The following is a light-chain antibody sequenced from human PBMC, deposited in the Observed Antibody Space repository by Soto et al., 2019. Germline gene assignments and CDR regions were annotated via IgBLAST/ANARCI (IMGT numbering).Light chain of an antibody. CDR2: AAS. CDR3: PELNSYPLT. J-gene: IGKJ4*01. Sequence: IQLTQSPSSLSASVGDRVTITCRASQGISSYLAWYQQKPGKAPKLLIYAASTLQSGVPSRFSGSGSWTDLTLTISSLQPEDFATHYFPELNSYPLTFGGGTQVDI. CDR1: QGISSY. V-gene: IGKV1-9*01.